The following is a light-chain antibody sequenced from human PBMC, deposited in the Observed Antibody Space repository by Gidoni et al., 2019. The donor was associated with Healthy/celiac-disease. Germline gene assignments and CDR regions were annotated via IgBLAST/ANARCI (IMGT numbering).Light chain of an antibody. CDR1: QSLSSSY. V-gene: IGKV3-20*01. CDR3: QQYGSSPS. J-gene: IGKJ1*01. CDR2: GAS. Sequence: EIVLTQSPGTLSLSPGERATLSCRASQSLSSSYLSWYQKKPSQATRLLIYGASSRATGIPDRFSGSGSGKDFTITISRLEAEDFAVYYCQQYGSSPSLGQGTKVEIK.